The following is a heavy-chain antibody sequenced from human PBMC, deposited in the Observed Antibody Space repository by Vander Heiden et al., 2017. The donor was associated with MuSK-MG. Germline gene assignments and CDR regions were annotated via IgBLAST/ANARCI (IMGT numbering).Heavy chain of an antibody. CDR1: GYTFTGYY. CDR3: ARDELGTFYYYYYYMDV. V-gene: IGHV1-2*02. Sequence: QVQLVQSGAEVKKPGASVKVSCKASGYTFTGYYMHCVRQAPGQGLEWMGWINPNSGGTNYAQKFQGRVTMTRDTSISTAYMELSRLRSDDTAVYYCARDELGTFYYYYYYMDVWGKGTTVTVSS. J-gene: IGHJ6*03. D-gene: IGHD7-27*01. CDR2: INPNSGGT.